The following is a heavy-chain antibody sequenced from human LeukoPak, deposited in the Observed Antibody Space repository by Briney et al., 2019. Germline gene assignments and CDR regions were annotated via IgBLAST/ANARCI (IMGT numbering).Heavy chain of an antibody. V-gene: IGHV4-34*01. Sequence: SETLSLTCAVYGGSFSGYYWSWIRQPPGKGLEWIGEINHSGSTNYNPSLKSRVTISVDTSKNQFSLKLSSVTAADTAVYYCVRVTLVGSSGWSMPYYFDYWGQGTLVTVSS. CDR2: INHSGST. J-gene: IGHJ4*02. CDR1: GGSFSGYY. D-gene: IGHD6-19*01. CDR3: VRVTLVGSSGWSMPYYFDY.